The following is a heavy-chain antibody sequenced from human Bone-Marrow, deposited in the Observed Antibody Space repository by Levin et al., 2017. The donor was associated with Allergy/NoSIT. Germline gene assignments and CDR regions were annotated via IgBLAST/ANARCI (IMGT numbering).Heavy chain of an antibody. CDR1: GFTFSSYS. V-gene: IGHV3-21*01. Sequence: GGSLRLSCAASGFTFSSYSMNWVRQAPGKGLEWVSSISSSSSYIYYADSVKGRFTISRDNAKNSLYLQMNSLRAEDTAVYYCARVRDYGDYGTGYYFDYWGQGTLVTVSS. CDR3: ARVRDYGDYGTGYYFDY. D-gene: IGHD4-17*01. J-gene: IGHJ4*02. CDR2: ISSSSSYI.